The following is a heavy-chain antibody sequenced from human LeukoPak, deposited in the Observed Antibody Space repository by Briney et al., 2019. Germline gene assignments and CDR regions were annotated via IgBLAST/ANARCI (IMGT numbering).Heavy chain of an antibody. CDR2: ISWNSGSI. Sequence: GRSLRLSCAASGFTFDDYAMHWVRQAPGKGLEWVSGISWNSGSIGYADSVKGRFTISRDNAKNSLYLQMNSLRAEDTALYYCAKDIMAAADYYYYGMDVWGQGTTVTVSS. D-gene: IGHD6-13*01. V-gene: IGHV3-9*01. J-gene: IGHJ6*02. CDR1: GFTFDDYA. CDR3: AKDIMAAADYYYYGMDV.